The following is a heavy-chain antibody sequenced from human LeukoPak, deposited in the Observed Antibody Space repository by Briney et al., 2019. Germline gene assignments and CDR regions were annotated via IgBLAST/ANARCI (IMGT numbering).Heavy chain of an antibody. J-gene: IGHJ6*02. D-gene: IGHD2-21*02. CDR2: IYYSGST. V-gene: IGHV4-59*01. CDR1: GGSISCDH. CDR3: ARGVVTAYYYYYGMDV. Sequence: KPSETPSLTCTVSGGSISCDHWSWIPQPPGKGLEWIGYIYYSGSTNYNPSLKSRVTISVDTSKNQFSLKLSSVIAAQTAVYYCARGVVTAYYYYYGMDVWGQGTTVTVSS.